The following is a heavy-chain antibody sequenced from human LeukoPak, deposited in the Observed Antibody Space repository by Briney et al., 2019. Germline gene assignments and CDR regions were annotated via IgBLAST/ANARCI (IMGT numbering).Heavy chain of an antibody. CDR2: ISYDGSNK. V-gene: IGHV3-30-3*01. Sequence: GRSLRLSCAASGFTFSSYAMHWVRQAPGKGLEWVAVISYDGSNKKYGDSVKGRFTISRDNSKNTLYLQMNSLRAEDTAVYYCASCLRYSGYDFLPLDYYGMDVWGQGTTVTVSS. J-gene: IGHJ6*02. CDR1: GFTFSSYA. D-gene: IGHD5-12*01. CDR3: ASCLRYSGYDFLPLDYYGMDV.